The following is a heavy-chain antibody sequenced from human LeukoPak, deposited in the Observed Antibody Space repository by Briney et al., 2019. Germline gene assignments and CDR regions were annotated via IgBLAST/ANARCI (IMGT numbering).Heavy chain of an antibody. CDR1: GYTFTTYY. CDR3: ARETPTVTYYYDSSGYWRAFDI. J-gene: IGHJ3*02. CDR2: INPNSGGT. V-gene: IGHV1-2*02. D-gene: IGHD3-22*01. Sequence: GVSAEVSCKASGYTFTTYYLHWVRQAPGQGLKWMGWINPNSGGTNYAQKFQGRVTMTRDTSISTAYMELSRLRSDDTAVYYCARETPTVTYYYDSSGYWRAFDIWGQGTMVTVSS.